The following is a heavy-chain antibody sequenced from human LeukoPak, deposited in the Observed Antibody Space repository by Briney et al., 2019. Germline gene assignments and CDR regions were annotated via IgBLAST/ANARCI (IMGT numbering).Heavy chain of an antibody. CDR2: IDPEDGET. J-gene: IGHJ4*02. CDR3: STPPGC. CDR1: GYTFVDYF. V-gene: IGHV1-69-2*01. Sequence: ASVKVSCKISGYTFVDYFTHWVRQAPGKGFEWMGLIDPEDGETKYAEKFQGRITINADTSIDTAYLELSSLTSADTAMYFCSTPPGCWGQGTLVTVSS.